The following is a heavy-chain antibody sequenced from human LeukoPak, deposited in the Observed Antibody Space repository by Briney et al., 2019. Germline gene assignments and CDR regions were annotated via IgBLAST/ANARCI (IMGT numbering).Heavy chain of an antibody. Sequence: SETLSLTCTVSGGSISSSSYYWGWIRQPPGKGLEWIGSIYYSGSTYYNPSLKSRVTISVDTSKNQFSLKLSSVTAADTAVYYCARATYYYGSGSYLGYYMDVWGKGTTVTVSS. CDR1: GGSISSSSYY. J-gene: IGHJ6*03. CDR3: ARATYYYGSGSYLGYYMDV. V-gene: IGHV4-39*07. CDR2: IYYSGST. D-gene: IGHD3-10*01.